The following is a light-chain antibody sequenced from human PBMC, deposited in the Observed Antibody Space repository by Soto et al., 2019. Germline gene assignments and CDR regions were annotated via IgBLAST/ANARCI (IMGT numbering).Light chain of an antibody. J-gene: IGKJ4*01. Sequence: EIVLTQSPATLSLSPGERATLSCSASQSVSSYLAWYPQKPGQAPRLLIYDASNRAPGIPATFSGSGSESDFTLTISSLEPEDLAVYYCQRSELTFGGGTKVEIE. CDR3: QRSELT. CDR1: QSVSSY. V-gene: IGKV3-11*01. CDR2: DAS.